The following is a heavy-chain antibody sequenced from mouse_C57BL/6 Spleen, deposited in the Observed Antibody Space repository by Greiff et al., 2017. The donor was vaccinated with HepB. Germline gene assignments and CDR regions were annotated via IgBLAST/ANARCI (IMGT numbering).Heavy chain of an antibody. Sequence: QVQLQQPGAELVMPGASVKLSCKASGYTFTSYWMHWVKQRPGQGLEWIGEIDPSDSYTNYNQKFKGKSTLTVDKSSSTAYMQLSSLTSEDSAVYYCARRRNLLYYFDYWGQGTTLTVSS. CDR1: GYTFTSYW. V-gene: IGHV1-69*01. CDR2: IDPSDSYT. CDR3: ARRRNLLYYFDY. J-gene: IGHJ2*01.